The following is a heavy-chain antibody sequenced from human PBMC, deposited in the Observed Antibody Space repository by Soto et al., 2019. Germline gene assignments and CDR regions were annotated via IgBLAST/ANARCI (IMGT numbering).Heavy chain of an antibody. V-gene: IGHV3-21*01. Sequence: PGGSLRLSCAASGFTFSSYSMNWVRQAPGKGLEWVSSISSSSSYIYYADSVKGRFTISRDNAKNSLYLQMNSLRAEDTAVYYCAICSGGSSRNGDPWFDPWGQGTLVTVSS. CDR2: ISSSSSYI. CDR3: AICSGGSSRNGDPWFDP. J-gene: IGHJ5*02. CDR1: GFTFSSYS. D-gene: IGHD2-15*01.